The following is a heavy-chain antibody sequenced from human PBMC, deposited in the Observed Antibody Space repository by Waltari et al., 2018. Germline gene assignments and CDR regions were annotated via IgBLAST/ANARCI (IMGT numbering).Heavy chain of an antibody. CDR1: GYIFTNYA. V-gene: IGHV7-4-1*02. Sequence: QVQLVQSGSELKKPGASVKVSCKASGYIFTNYAMNWVRQAPGQGLEWMGWVNTKTWNPTYAQGFRGRFVFSVDTAVSTASLQISSLKAEDTAVYYCARGIQLWGRGSWYFDNWGQGTLVTVSS. D-gene: IGHD3-16*01. J-gene: IGHJ4*02. CDR2: VNTKTWNP. CDR3: ARGIQLWGRGSWYFDN.